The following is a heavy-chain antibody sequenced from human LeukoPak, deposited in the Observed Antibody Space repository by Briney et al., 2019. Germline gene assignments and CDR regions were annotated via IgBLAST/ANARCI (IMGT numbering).Heavy chain of an antibody. CDR3: ARGAAATGDI. D-gene: IGHD6-13*01. CDR2: IYHSGST. Sequence: LTXXVSAGSISSGGYYWSWIRQXXXXXXEWIGYIYHSGSTYYNPSLKSRVTISVDRSKNQFSLKLSSVTAADTAVYYCARGAAATGDIWGQGTMVTVSS. CDR1: AGSISSGGYY. J-gene: IGHJ3*02. V-gene: IGHV4-30-2*01.